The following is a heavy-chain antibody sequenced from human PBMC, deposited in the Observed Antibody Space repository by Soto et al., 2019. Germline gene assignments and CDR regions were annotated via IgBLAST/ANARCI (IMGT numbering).Heavy chain of an antibody. CDR3: AREGSGWSYYYYYYGMDV. V-gene: IGHV6-1*01. CDR2: TYYRSKWYN. J-gene: IGHJ6*02. CDR1: GDSVSSNSAA. D-gene: IGHD6-19*01. Sequence: SQTLSLTGAVSGDSVSSNSAAWNWIRQSPSRGLEWLGRTYYRSKWYNDYAVSVKSRITINPDTSKNQFSLQLNSVTPEDTAVYYCAREGSGWSYYYYYYGMDVWGQGTTVTVSS.